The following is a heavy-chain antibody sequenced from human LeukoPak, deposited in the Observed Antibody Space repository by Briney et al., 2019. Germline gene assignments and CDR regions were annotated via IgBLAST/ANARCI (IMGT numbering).Heavy chain of an antibody. V-gene: IGHV3-11*04. J-gene: IGHJ4*02. Sequence: GGSLRLSCAASGLTFSDYYMSWIRQAPGKGLEWVSYISSSGSTIYYADSVKGRFTISRDNAKNSLYLQMNSLRAEDTAVYYCARDHDSSVRGFDYWGQGTLVTVSS. D-gene: IGHD3-22*01. CDR2: ISSSGSTI. CDR3: ARDHDSSVRGFDY. CDR1: GLTFSDYY.